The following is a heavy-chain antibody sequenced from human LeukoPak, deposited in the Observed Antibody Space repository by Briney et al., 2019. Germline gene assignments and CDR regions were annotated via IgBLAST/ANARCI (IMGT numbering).Heavy chain of an antibody. J-gene: IGHJ4*02. CDR3: ASPYGSGLDY. Sequence: PGGSLRLSCAASGFTFSSYSMNGVRQAPGKGLEWVSSISSSSSYIYYADSVKGRFTISRDNAKNSLYLQMNSLRAEDTAVYYCASPYGSGLDYWGQGTLVTVSS. D-gene: IGHD3-10*01. CDR1: GFTFSSYS. CDR2: ISSSSSYI. V-gene: IGHV3-21*01.